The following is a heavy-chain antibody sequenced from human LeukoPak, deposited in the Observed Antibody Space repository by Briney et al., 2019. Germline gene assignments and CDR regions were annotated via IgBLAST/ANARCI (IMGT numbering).Heavy chain of an antibody. V-gene: IGHV4-59*08. D-gene: IGHD3-9*01. J-gene: IGHJ4*02. CDR3: ARRYYDILTGYYAFDY. CDR2: IYYSGST. Sequence: SETLSLTCTVSGGSISSYYWSWIRQPPGKGLEWIGYIYYSGSTNYNPSLKSRVTISVDTSKNQFSLKLSSVPAADTAVYYCARRYYDILTGYYAFDYWGQGTLVTVFS. CDR1: GGSISSYY.